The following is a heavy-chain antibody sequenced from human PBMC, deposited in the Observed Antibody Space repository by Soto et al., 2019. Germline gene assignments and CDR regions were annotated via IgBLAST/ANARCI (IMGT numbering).Heavy chain of an antibody. V-gene: IGHV2-5*01. CDR3: AHRLRWLANFGY. D-gene: IGHD6-19*01. J-gene: IGHJ4*02. CDR2: IYWNEEK. CDR1: GFSLTTSGVG. Sequence: QITLKESGPTLVKPTQTRTLTCTFSGFSLTTSGVGVGWIRQPPGKALEWLALIYWNEEKRYSPSLKSRLTITKDTSRNQVVLTMTNMDPVDTATYYCAHRLRWLANFGYWGQGTLLTFSA.